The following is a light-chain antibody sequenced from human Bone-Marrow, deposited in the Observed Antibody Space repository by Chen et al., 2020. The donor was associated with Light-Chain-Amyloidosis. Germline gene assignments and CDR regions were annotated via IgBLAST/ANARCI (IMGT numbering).Light chain of an antibody. CDR2: EDD. J-gene: IGLJ3*02. CDR3: QSYQGSSQGV. CDR1: SVSMATNY. V-gene: IGLV6-57*01. Sequence: NFMLSQSHSLSESPGKTVLNSCIRSSVSMATNYVQWDRQRPGSSPTTVIYEDDRRPAGVPDRFSGSIGRSSNSASLTISGLKTEDEADYYCQSYQGSSQGVFGGGTKLTVL.